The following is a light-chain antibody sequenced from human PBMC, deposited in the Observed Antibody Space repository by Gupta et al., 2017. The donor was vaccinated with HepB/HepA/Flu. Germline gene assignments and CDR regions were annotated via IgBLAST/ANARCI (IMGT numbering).Light chain of an antibody. Sequence: YVLPQPPSVSVAPGKPATITRGGNNIGSKSVHWYQLKPGRAPVPVVYDDDDLPSGIPERISGSNSGTTASLTISRVEAGDEADYYCQVWDDISDQVVFGGGTKLTV. CDR1: NIGSKS. V-gene: IGLV3-21*03. J-gene: IGLJ2*01. CDR3: QVWDDISDQVV. CDR2: DDD.